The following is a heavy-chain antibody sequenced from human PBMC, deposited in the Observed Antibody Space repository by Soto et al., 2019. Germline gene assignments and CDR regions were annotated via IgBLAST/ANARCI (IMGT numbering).Heavy chain of an antibody. V-gene: IGHV1-69*12. D-gene: IGHD3-22*01. CDR1: GGTFSNYG. Sequence: QVQLVQSGAEVKKPGSSVKVSSKSSGGTFSNYGFSWVRQAPGQGLECMGVIVPIFGAEHPQKFQGRVTITADESTNPVFMELRGLRSEDTAVYYCARGGSDYEGSGYYQGHVWGQGTTVTVSS. J-gene: IGHJ6*02. CDR3: ARGGSDYEGSGYYQGHV. CDR2: IVPIFGA.